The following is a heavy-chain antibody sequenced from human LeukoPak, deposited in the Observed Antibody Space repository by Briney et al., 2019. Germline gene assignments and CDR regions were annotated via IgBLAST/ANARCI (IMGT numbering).Heavy chain of an antibody. CDR2: IKEDGRQK. J-gene: IGHJ4*02. CDR1: GFTFSSYG. Sequence: GGSLRLSCAASGFTFSSYGMSWVRQAPGKGLEWVANIKEDGRQKYYVGSVKGRFTISRDNAKNSLYLQMNSLRAEDTALYYCARDRWGYSYGGDWGQGTLVTVSS. CDR3: ARDRWGYSYGGD. V-gene: IGHV3-7*01. D-gene: IGHD5-18*01.